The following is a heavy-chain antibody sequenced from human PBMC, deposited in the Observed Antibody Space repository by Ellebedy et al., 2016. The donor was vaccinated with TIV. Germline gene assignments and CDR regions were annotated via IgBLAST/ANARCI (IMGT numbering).Heavy chain of an antibody. CDR3: ARYHCPGGTCDSFDY. CDR1: GGSISSSRYY. V-gene: IGHV4-39*07. J-gene: IGHJ4*02. Sequence: MPSETLSLTCTVSGGSISSSRYYWGCIRQPPGKGLEWIGSIYYSGSTYYNPSLKSRVTISVDTSKNQFSLMLNSATAADTALYFCARYHCPGGTCDSFDYWGQGTLVTVFS. CDR2: IYYSGST. D-gene: IGHD2-8*02.